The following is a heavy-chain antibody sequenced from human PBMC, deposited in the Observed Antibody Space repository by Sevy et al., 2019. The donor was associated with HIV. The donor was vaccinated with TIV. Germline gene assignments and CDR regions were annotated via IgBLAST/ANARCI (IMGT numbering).Heavy chain of an antibody. CDR2: ISTHNGDT. CDR3: ARRIYYDSSAYYWWFDP. Sequence: ASVKVSCKASGYTFTNYGISWVRQAPGQGLEWMGWISTHNGDTNYAQKLQGRVTITTDTSTSTAYMELRSLRSDDTAVYYCARRIYYDSSAYYWWFDPWGQGTLVTVSS. CDR1: GYTFTNYG. D-gene: IGHD3-22*01. V-gene: IGHV1-18*01. J-gene: IGHJ5*02.